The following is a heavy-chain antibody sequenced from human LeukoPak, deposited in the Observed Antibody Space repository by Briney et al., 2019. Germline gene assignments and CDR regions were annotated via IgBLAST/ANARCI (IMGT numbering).Heavy chain of an antibody. D-gene: IGHD1-1*01. Sequence: ASVKVSCKASGYTFTGYYMHWVRQAPGQGLEWMGRINPNSGGTNYAQKFQGRVTMTRDTSISTAYMELSRLRSDDTAVYYCARERTTGPTLSRETYAFDIWGQGTMVTASS. V-gene: IGHV1-2*06. CDR2: INPNSGGT. CDR1: GYTFTGYY. J-gene: IGHJ3*02. CDR3: ARERTTGPTLSRETYAFDI.